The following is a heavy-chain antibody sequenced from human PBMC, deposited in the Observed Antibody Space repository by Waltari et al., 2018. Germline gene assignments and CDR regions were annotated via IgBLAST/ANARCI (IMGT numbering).Heavy chain of an antibody. CDR1: GFTFSNAW. CDR3: TTEGETSDYGDYEGLYYFDY. Sequence: EVQLVESGGGLVKPGGSLRLSCAASGFTFSNAWMNWVRQAPGKGLEWVGRIKSKTDGGTTDYAAPVKGRFTISRDDSKNTLYLQMNSLKTEDTAVYYCTTEGETSDYGDYEGLYYFDYWGQGTLVTVSS. V-gene: IGHV3-15*07. D-gene: IGHD4-17*01. J-gene: IGHJ4*02. CDR2: IKSKTDGGTT.